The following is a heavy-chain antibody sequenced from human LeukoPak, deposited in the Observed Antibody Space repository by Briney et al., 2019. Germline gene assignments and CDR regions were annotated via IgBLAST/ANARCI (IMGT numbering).Heavy chain of an antibody. CDR3: AKDVRGGCSGANCHY. CDR2: ISAGGDII. CDR1: GFTFTNYA. D-gene: IGHD4/OR15-4a*01. J-gene: IGHJ4*02. Sequence: GGSLRLSCTASGFTFTNYAMSWVLQAPGKGLEWVSDISAGGDIINYAVSVMGRFTISRDNSENTMYLQMNSLRAEDTAVYYCAKDVRGGCSGANCHYSGQGTLVTVSS. V-gene: IGHV3-23*01.